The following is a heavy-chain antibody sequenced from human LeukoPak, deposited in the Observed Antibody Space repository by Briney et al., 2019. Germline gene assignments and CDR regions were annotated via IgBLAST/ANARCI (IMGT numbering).Heavy chain of an antibody. CDR2: INPSGGST. Sequence: RASVKVSCKASGGTFSSYAISWVRQAPGQGLEWMGIINPSGGSTSYAQKFQGRVTMTRDTSTSTVYMELSSLRSEDTAVYYCARDWFHRFLYSGSWTYYYYGMDVWGQGTTVTVSS. CDR3: ARDWFHRFLYSGSWTYYYYGMDV. V-gene: IGHV1-46*01. J-gene: IGHJ6*02. D-gene: IGHD6-13*01. CDR1: GGTFSSYA.